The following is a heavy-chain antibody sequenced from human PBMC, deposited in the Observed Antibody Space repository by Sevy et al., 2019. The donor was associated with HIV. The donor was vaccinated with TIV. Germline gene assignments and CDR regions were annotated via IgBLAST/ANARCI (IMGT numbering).Heavy chain of an antibody. CDR2: IRMKANSYTT. CDR3: TTYLGYCRSTSCHYYFDN. J-gene: IGHJ4*02. V-gene: IGHV3-73*01. D-gene: IGHD2-2*03. CDR1: GFTFSGSA. Sequence: GGSLRLSCAASGFTFSGSALHWVRQASGKGLEWVGRIRMKANSYTTAYAASVKGRFTISRDDSKNSAYLQMNSLKTEETAVYYCTTYLGYCRSTSCHYYFDNWGQGTLVTVSS.